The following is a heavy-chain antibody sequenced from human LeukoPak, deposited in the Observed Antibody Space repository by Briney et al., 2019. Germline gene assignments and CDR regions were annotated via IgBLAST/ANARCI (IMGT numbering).Heavy chain of an antibody. D-gene: IGHD6-19*01. CDR3: AKADAYSSGRRYFQH. J-gene: IGHJ1*01. CDR1: GFTSSNSA. CDR2: ISASGGGI. V-gene: IGHV3-23*01. Sequence: PGGSLRLSCAASGFTSSNSAMSWVRQAPGKGLEWVSTISASGGGIHYADSVKGRFTVSRDNSKITLFLQMNSLRAEDTAVYYCAKADAYSSGRRYFQHWGQGTLVTVSS.